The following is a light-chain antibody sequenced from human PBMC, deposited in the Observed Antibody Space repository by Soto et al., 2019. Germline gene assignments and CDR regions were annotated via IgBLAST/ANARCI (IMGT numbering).Light chain of an antibody. Sequence: EIVLTQSPGTLSLSPGERATLSCSASQTVSSSYLAWYQQKPRQAPRLLIYGSAIRATGIPDRFSGSGSGTDFTLTISRLEPEDFAVYYFQQYASSLWTFGQGTKVEI. J-gene: IGKJ1*01. V-gene: IGKV3-20*01. CDR1: QTVSSSY. CDR3: QQYASSLWT. CDR2: GSA.